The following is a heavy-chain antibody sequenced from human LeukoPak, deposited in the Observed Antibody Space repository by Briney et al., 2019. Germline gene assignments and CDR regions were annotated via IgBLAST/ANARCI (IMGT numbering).Heavy chain of an antibody. Sequence: ASVKVSCKASGYTFTGYYMHWVRQAPGQGLEWMGWMDPDGGGGTNYAQMFQGRDAMTRDTSINTAYMELSSLRSDDTAIYYCARVSGRSGPFEYWGQGTLVTVSS. J-gene: IGHJ4*02. CDR1: GYTFTGYY. V-gene: IGHV1-2*02. CDR3: ARVSGRSGPFEY. D-gene: IGHD3-3*01. CDR2: MDPDGGGGT.